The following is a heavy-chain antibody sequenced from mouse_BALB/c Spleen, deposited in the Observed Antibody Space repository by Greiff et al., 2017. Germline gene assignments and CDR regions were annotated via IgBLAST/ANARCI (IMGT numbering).Heavy chain of an antibody. CDR2: ISSGGSYT. D-gene: IGHD2-4*01. J-gene: IGHJ3*01. Sequence: EVMLVESGGGLVKPGGSLKLSCAASGFTFSSYAMSWVRQSPEKRLEWVAEISSGGSYTYYPDTVTGRFTISRDNAKNTLYLEMSSLRSEDTAMYYCARDDWAYWGQGTLVTVSA. CDR1: GFTFSSYA. V-gene: IGHV5-9-4*01. CDR3: ARDDWAY.